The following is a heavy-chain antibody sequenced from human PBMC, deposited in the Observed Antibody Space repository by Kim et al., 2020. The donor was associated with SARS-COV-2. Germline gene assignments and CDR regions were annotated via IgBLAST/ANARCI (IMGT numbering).Heavy chain of an antibody. Sequence: GLGHTRYSQKFQGRTTFSRDTPASTAYMELTSLTSEDSAVYYCLGGYYFDYWGQGTLVTVSS. V-gene: IGHV1-3*01. CDR2: GLGHT. D-gene: IGHD2-15*01. CDR3: LGGYYFDY. J-gene: IGHJ4*02.